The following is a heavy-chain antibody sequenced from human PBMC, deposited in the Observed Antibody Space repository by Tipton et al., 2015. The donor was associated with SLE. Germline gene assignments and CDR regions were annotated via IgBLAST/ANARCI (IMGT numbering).Heavy chain of an antibody. D-gene: IGHD6-13*01. J-gene: IGHJ4*02. CDR1: GYSFTNYW. V-gene: IGHV5-51*03. Sequence: QLVQSGAEVKKPGESLRISCKASGYSFTNYWIGWVRQMPGKGLEWMGIFYPGDSDTRYSPSFQGQVTISADKSITTAYLRWSSLKASDTAMYYCARLSSSWFHWGQGTLVTVSS. CDR3: ARLSSSWFH. CDR2: FYPGDSDT.